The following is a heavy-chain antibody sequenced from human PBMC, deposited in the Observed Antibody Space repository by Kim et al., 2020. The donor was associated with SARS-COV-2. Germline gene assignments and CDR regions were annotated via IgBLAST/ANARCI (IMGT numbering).Heavy chain of an antibody. V-gene: IGHV7-4-1*02. CDR3: ARDQALLTAWFDP. CDR2: INTNTGNP. Sequence: NWVRKAPGQGLEWMGWINTNTGNPTYAQGFTGRFVFSLDTSVSTAYLQISSLKAEDTAVYYCARDQALLTAWFDPWGQGTLVTVSS. J-gene: IGHJ5*02. D-gene: IGHD2-21*01.